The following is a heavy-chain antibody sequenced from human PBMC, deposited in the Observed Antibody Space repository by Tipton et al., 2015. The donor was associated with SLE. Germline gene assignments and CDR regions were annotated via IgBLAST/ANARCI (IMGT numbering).Heavy chain of an antibody. J-gene: IGHJ4*02. D-gene: IGHD3-22*01. CDR3: VSSGYPGYFDY. Sequence: TLSLTCTVSGGSISSGSYYWSWIRQPPGKGLEWIGYIYYSGSTNYNPSLKSRVTISVDTSKNQFSLKLSSVTAADTAVYYCVSSGYPGYFDYWGQGTLVTVSS. CDR1: GGSISSGSYY. V-gene: IGHV4-61*01. CDR2: IYYSGST.